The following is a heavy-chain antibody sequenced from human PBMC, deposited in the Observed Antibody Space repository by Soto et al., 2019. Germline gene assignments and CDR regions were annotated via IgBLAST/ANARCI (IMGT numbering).Heavy chain of an antibody. V-gene: IGHV1-46*01. D-gene: IGHD1-1*01. Sequence: ASVKVSCKASGYTFTSYYMHWVRQAPGQGLEWMGIINPSGGSTSYAQKFQGRVTMTRDTSTSTVYMELSSLRSEDTAVYYCARPRKTGTPGDASHIWCQGTMVTVS. J-gene: IGHJ3*02. CDR2: INPSGGST. CDR1: GYTFTSYY. CDR3: ARPRKTGTPGDASHI.